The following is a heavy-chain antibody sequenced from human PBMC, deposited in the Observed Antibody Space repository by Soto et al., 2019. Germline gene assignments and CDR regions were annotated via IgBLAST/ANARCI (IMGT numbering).Heavy chain of an antibody. V-gene: IGHV3-30*18. D-gene: IGHD2-15*01. CDR3: AKERDIVVVVAPLDC. CDR1: GFTFSSYG. CDR2: ISYDGSNK. J-gene: IGHJ4*02. Sequence: QVQLVESGGGVVQPGRSLRLSCAASGFTFSSYGMHWVRQAPGKGLEWVAVISYDGSNKYYADSVKGRFTISRDNSKNTLYLHMNSLRAEDTAVYYCAKERDIVVVVAPLDCWGQGTLVTVSS.